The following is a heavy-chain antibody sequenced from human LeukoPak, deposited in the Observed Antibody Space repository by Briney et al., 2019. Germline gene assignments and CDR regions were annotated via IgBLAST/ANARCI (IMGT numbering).Heavy chain of an antibody. CDR2: IYYSGST. J-gene: IGHJ2*01. D-gene: IGHD6-25*01. Sequence: KPSETLSLTCTVSGGSISSYYWSWIRQPPGKGLEWIGYIYYSGSTNYNPSLKSRVTISVDTSKNQFSLKLSSVTAADTAVYYCACQSAKSPRDLWYFDLWGRGTLVTVSS. CDR3: ACQSAKSPRDLWYFDL. CDR1: GGSISSYY. V-gene: IGHV4-59*08.